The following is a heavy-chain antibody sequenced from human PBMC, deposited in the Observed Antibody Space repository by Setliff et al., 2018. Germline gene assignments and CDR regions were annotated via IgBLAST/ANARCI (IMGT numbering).Heavy chain of an antibody. Sequence: GGSLRLSCAASGFTFSSYWMSWVRQAPGKGLEWVANIKQDGSEKYYVDSVKGRFTISRDNAKNSLYLQMNSLRAEDTAVYYCARARGSSSWYPFDHWGQGTLVTVSS. CDR2: IKQDGSEK. D-gene: IGHD6-13*01. V-gene: IGHV3-7*01. CDR1: GFTFSSYW. J-gene: IGHJ4*02. CDR3: ARARGSSSWYPFDH.